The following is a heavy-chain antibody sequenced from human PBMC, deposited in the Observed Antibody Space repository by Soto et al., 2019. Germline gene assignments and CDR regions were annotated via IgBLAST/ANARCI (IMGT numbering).Heavy chain of an antibody. Sequence: ASVKVSCKASGYSFTRYGIGWARQAPGQGLEWMGWINAYNGNTNYAQKLQGRVTMTTDTSTSTAYMELRSLRSDDTAVYYCARDPVGGNWFDPWGQGTLVTVSS. V-gene: IGHV1-18*01. CDR3: ARDPVGGNWFDP. J-gene: IGHJ5*02. D-gene: IGHD1-26*01. CDR1: GYSFTRYG. CDR2: INAYNGNT.